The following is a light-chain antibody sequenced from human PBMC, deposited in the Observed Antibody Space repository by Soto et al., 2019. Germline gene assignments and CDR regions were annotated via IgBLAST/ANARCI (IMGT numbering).Light chain of an antibody. V-gene: IGKV3-15*01. CDR3: QQYDNWPLT. Sequence: EIVMTQSPATLSVSPGDRATLSCRASQSVSSNLAWYQQKPGQAPRLLMYGASTRATGIPARFSGSGSGTEFTLTSSSLQSEDFALYSCQQYDNWPLTFGGGTKVEIK. CDR2: GAS. CDR1: QSVSSN. J-gene: IGKJ4*01.